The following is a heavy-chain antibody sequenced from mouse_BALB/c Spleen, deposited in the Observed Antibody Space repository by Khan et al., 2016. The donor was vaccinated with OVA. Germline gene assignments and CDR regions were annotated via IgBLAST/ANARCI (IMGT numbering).Heavy chain of an antibody. CDR2: IRYDGNS. CDR1: GYSITSGYF. D-gene: IGHD3-1*01. CDR3: ARGGSSGPAWFTN. Sequence: EVQLQESGPGLVKPSQSLSLTCSVTGYSITSGYFWNWIRQFPGNKLEWMGYIRYDGNSNYYPSLKNRISISCDTSKNQFFLKLNSVTPEDTATYYCARGGSSGPAWFTNWGQGTLVTVSA. J-gene: IGHJ3*01. V-gene: IGHV3-6*02.